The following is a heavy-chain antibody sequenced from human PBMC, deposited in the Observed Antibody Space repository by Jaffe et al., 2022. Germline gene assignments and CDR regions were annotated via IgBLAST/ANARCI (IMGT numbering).Heavy chain of an antibody. CDR1: GYLFNSYW. CDR2: IYPGDSDT. Sequence: EVQLVQSRAALKKPGESLRISCRASGYLFNSYWVAWVRQMPGKGLECMGIIYPGDSDTRYSPSFQGQVTMSADASLTTAFLQWDSLKASDTATYYCVRQSMRNSLDLWGQGTVVVVSS. J-gene: IGHJ3*01. V-gene: IGHV5-51*01. CDR3: VRQSMRNSLDL. D-gene: IGHD6-6*01.